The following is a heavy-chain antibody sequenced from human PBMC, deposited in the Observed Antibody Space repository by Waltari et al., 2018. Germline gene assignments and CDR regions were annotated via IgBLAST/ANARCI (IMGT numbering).Heavy chain of an antibody. V-gene: IGHV4-59*11. J-gene: IGHJ4*02. CDR1: GDSLSPHF. Sequence: QVQLQESGPGLVTSSETLLLTCTVDGDSLSPHFRTWLRQPPGNNLEWIGDLSHTGTTEYSVSLHPLFTLSLAASKRQVSLMLTSVTAADTAVYFCARGGRRLDLWARGTLVTFAS. D-gene: IGHD2-15*01. CDR2: LSHTGTT. CDR3: ARGGRRLDL.